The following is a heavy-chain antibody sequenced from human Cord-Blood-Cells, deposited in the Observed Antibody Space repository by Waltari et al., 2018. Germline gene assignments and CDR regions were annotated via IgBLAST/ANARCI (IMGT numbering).Heavy chain of an antibody. CDR3: ANIPTNNDLGGVYYDAFDI. J-gene: IGHJ3*02. Sequence: QITLQESGPTLVKPTQTLTLTCTFSGFSLSTSGVGVGWIRQPPGKSREWLALIYWDDDKRYRPTLKSRLTMTKDTSKDQVYLKMSSMSPVDTATYYCANIPTNNDLGGVYYDAFDIWGQGTMVTVSS. CDR2: IYWDDDK. V-gene: IGHV2-5*02. CDR1: GFSLSTSGVG. D-gene: IGHD3-3*01.